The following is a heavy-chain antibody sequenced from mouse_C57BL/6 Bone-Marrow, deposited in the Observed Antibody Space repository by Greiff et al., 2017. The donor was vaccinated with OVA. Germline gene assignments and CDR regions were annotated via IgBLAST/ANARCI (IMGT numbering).Heavy chain of an antibody. J-gene: IGHJ3*01. V-gene: IGHV1-53*01. Sequence: QVQLQQSGTELVKPGASVKLSCKASGYTFTSYWMHWVKQRPGQGLEWIGNINPSNGGTNYNEKFKSKATLTVDKSSSTAYMQLSSLTSEDSAVYYGARHWLLYGSSYGFAYWGQGTLVTVSA. D-gene: IGHD1-1*01. CDR3: ARHWLLYGSSYGFAY. CDR1: GYTFTSYW. CDR2: INPSNGGT.